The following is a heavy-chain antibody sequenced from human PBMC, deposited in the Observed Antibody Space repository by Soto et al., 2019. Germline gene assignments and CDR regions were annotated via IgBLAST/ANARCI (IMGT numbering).Heavy chain of an antibody. D-gene: IGHD3-10*01. Sequence: PSETLSLTCTVSGGSISSINDYWGWIRQPPGKGLEWIGSIYYSGSSYYNPSLKSRVTISVDTSKNQFSLKLNSVTAADTALYYCARLPLVRGAMSALDIWGQGTMVTVSS. CDR1: GGSISSINDY. CDR3: ARLPLVRGAMSALDI. J-gene: IGHJ3*02. V-gene: IGHV4-39*01. CDR2: IYYSGSS.